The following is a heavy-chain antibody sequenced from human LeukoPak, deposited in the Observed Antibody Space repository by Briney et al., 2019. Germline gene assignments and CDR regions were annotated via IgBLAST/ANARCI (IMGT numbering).Heavy chain of an antibody. Sequence: GGSLRLSCAPSGFTFSNSNMNWVRQAPGKGLEWVSYISSGGSPIYYTESVKGRFSISRDNAKNSLYLQMNSLRDEDTAVYYCARDHNSGCYYGFDYWGQGTLVTVSS. CDR3: ARDHNSGCYYGFDY. D-gene: IGHD6-19*01. V-gene: IGHV3-48*02. J-gene: IGHJ4*02. CDR2: ISSGGSPI. CDR1: GFTFSNSN.